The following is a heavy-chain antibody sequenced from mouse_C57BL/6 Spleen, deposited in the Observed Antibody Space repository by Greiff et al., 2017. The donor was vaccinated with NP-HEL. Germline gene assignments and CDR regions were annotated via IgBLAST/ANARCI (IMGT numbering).Heavy chain of an antibody. D-gene: IGHD2-5*01. J-gene: IGHJ2*01. Sequence: QVHVKQPGAELVKPGASVKLSCKASGYTFTSYWMHWVKQRPGQGLEWIGMIHPNSGSTNYNEKFQSKATLTVDKSSSTAYMQLISLTSEDSAVYYCASYYSNYVGFDYWGQGTILTVSA. V-gene: IGHV1-64*01. CDR3: ASYYSNYVGFDY. CDR2: IHPNSGST. CDR1: GYTFTSYW.